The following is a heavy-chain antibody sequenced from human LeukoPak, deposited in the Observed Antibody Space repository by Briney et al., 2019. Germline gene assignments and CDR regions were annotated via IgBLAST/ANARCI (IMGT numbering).Heavy chain of an antibody. D-gene: IGHD1-7*01. CDR2: IIPIFGTA. J-gene: IGHJ3*02. Sequence: ASVKVSCKASGGTFSSYAISWVRQAPGQGLEWMGGIIPIFGTANYAQKFQGRVTITADESTSTAYMELSSLRSEDTAVYYCARLRAANWNYFDAFDIWGQGTMVTVSS. CDR3: ARLRAANWNYFDAFDI. CDR1: GGTFSSYA. V-gene: IGHV1-69*13.